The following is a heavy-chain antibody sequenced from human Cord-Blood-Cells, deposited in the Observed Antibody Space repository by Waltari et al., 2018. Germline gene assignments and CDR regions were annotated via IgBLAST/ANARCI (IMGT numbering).Heavy chain of an antibody. CDR1: GDTFSSYA. V-gene: IGHV1-69*01. J-gene: IGHJ3*02. CDR3: ARDRGSGYYFDAFDI. CDR2: IIPIFGTA. Sequence: QVQLVQSGAEVKKPGSSEKVSCTASGDTFSSYAIRRVRQSPGQGLEWMGGIIPIFGTANYAQKFQGRVTITADESTSTAYMELSSLGSEDTAVYYCARDRGSGYYFDAFDIWGQGTMVTVSS. D-gene: IGHD3-22*01.